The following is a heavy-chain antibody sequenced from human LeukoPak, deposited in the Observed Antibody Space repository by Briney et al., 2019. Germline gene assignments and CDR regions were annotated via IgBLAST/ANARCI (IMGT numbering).Heavy chain of an antibody. V-gene: IGHV4-34*01. D-gene: IGHD3-22*01. CDR3: ARPYDSSGYTSMGDNAFDI. J-gene: IGHJ3*02. CDR1: GGSFSGYY. Sequence: SETLSLTCAVYGGSFSGYYWSWIRQPPGKGLEWIGEINHSGSTNYNPSLKSRVTISVDTSKNQFSLKLSSVTAADTAVYYCARPYDSSGYTSMGDNAFDIWGQGTMVTVSS. CDR2: INHSGST.